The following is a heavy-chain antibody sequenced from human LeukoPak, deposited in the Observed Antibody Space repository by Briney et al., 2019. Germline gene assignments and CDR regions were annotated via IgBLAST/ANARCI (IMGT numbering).Heavy chain of an antibody. V-gene: IGHV4-4*07. Sequence: SETLFLTCAVSGGSITGFFWTWIRQPAGEGLQYIGRIFSSGGANYNPSLQSRVAMSVDTSQNLFSLKLTSVTAADTAVYFCARVATPDVSSPLDFWGQGILVTVSS. CDR2: IFSSGGA. CDR1: GGSITGFF. D-gene: IGHD6-19*01. J-gene: IGHJ4*02. CDR3: ARVATPDVSSPLDF.